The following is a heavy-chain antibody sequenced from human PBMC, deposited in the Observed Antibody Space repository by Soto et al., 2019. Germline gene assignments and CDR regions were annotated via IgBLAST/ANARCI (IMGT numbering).Heavy chain of an antibody. Sequence: QLQVQESGPGLVKPSETLSLTCSVSGGSISSHSYYWGWIRQPPGKGLEWIGSIYFSGRNYYNTSRKRRLIMYTDLSKNQFSLNLPSVTAADTSVYFCAIRLGLLQHYWGQGIQVPVSS. CDR2: IYFSGRN. J-gene: IGHJ4*02. V-gene: IGHV4-39*01. D-gene: IGHD3-16*01. CDR1: GGSISSHSYY. CDR3: AIRLGLLQHY.